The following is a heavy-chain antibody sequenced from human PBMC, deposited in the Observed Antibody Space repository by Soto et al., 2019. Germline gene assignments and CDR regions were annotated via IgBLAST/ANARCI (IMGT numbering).Heavy chain of an antibody. J-gene: IGHJ6*02. CDR2: ISYDGSNK. D-gene: IGHD2-15*01. Sequence: QVQLVESGGGVVQPGRSLRLSCAASGFTFSSYGMHWVRQAPGKGLEWVAVISYDGSNKYYADSVKGRFTISRDNSKNTLYLQMNSLRAEDTAVYYCAKVLEVVVAATPWYYGMDVWGQGTTVTVSS. CDR1: GFTFSSYG. V-gene: IGHV3-30*18. CDR3: AKVLEVVVAATPWYYGMDV.